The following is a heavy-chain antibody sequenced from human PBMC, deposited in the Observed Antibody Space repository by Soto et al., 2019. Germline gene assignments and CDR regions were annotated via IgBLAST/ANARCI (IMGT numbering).Heavy chain of an antibody. CDR2: ISHDGSIT. CDR1: GFTFSSYA. Sequence: GGSLRLSCAASGFTFSSYAMHWVRQAPGKGLEWVAVISHDGSITYYSDSVKGRFTMSRDNSNNTLFLQMSSLRSEDTVIYYCAKDEYWESHFYYFMDLWGRGTTVTVSS. J-gene: IGHJ6*03. CDR3: AKDEYWESHFYYFMDL. D-gene: IGHD3-16*01. V-gene: IGHV3-30*15.